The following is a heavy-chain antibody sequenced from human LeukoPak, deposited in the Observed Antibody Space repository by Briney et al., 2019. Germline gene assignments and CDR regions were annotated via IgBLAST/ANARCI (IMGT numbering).Heavy chain of an antibody. CDR2: TYYRSKWYD. D-gene: IGHD6-25*01. Sequence: SEALSLTCAISGDSVSSNSASWNWIRQSPSRGLEWLGRTYYRSKWYDDYGVSVKSRITMNPDTSKNQFSLQLNSVTPEDTAVYYCARAMRITAAGTFYFDYWGQGTLVTVSP. J-gene: IGHJ4*02. CDR3: ARAMRITAAGTFYFDY. V-gene: IGHV6-1*01. CDR1: GDSVSSNSAS.